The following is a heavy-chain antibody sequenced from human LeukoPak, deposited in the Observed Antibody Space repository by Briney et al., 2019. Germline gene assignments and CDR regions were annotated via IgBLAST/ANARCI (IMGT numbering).Heavy chain of an antibody. CDR3: AREDRITMVHGEINWFDP. Sequence: PGGSLRLSCAASGFTVSSNYMSWVRQAPGKGLEWVSVIYSGGSTYYADSVKGRFTISRDNSKNTLYLQMNSLRAEDTAVYYCAREDRITMVHGEINWFDPWGQGTLVTVSS. V-gene: IGHV3-53*01. D-gene: IGHD3-10*01. J-gene: IGHJ5*02. CDR2: IYSGGST. CDR1: GFTVSSNY.